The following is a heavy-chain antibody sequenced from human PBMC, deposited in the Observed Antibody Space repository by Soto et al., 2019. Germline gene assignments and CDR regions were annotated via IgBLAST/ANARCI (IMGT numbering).Heavy chain of an antibody. Sequence: SETLSLTCEVSGYSIKSGYYWGWIRQPPGKGLEWIGNIYQSGTTYYKSSLKSRLSISVDTSKNQFSLNLSSVTAADTAVYWWARAGGGGRYFDSWSQGTLVTVSS. CDR3: ARAGGGGRYFDS. CDR1: GYSIKSGYY. J-gene: IGHJ4*02. CDR2: IYQSGTT. D-gene: IGHD3-16*01. V-gene: IGHV4-38-2*01.